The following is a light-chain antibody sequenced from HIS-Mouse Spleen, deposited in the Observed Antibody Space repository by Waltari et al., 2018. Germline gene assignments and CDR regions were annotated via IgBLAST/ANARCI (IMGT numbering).Light chain of an antibody. CDR2: AAS. J-gene: IGKJ1*01. CDR3: QQYYSYPPWT. V-gene: IGKV1-8*01. Sequence: AIRMTQSPSSLSASTGDRVTITCRASQGSSSYLAWYQQKPGKAPKLLIYAASTLQSGVPSRFSGSGSGTDFTLTISCLQSEDFATYYCQQYYSYPPWTFGQGTKVEIK. CDR1: QGSSSY.